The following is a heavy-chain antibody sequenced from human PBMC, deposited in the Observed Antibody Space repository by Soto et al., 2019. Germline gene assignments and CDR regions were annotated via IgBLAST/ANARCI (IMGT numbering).Heavy chain of an antibody. J-gene: IGHJ6*02. D-gene: IGHD5-18*01. V-gene: IGHV4-34*01. Sequence: SETLSLTCAVYGGSFSGYYWSWIRQPPGKGLEWIGEINHSGSTNYNPSLKSRVTISVDTSKNQFSLKLSSVTAADTAVYYCASRQGGYSYGRYYYYYGMDVWGQGTTVTVSS. CDR1: GGSFSGYY. CDR2: INHSGST. CDR3: ASRQGGYSYGRYYYYYGMDV.